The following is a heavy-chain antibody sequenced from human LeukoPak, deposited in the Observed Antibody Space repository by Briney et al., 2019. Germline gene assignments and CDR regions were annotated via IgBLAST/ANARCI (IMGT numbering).Heavy chain of an antibody. CDR2: TNVYNGYT. CDR3: ARVECSSTTCYDDY. D-gene: IGHD2-2*01. J-gene: IGHJ4*02. Sequence: GASVKVSCNTSASTFRSYAISWVRQAPAQGLERKGWTNVYNGYTIYARNFQGRVTMTTDTFTSTAYMEVRSLRSDDTAVYYCARVECSSTTCYDDYWGEGTLVIVSS. CDR1: ASTFRSYA. V-gene: IGHV1-18*01.